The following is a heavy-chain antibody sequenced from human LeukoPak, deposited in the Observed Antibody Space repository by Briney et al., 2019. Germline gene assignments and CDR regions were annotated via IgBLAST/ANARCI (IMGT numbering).Heavy chain of an antibody. D-gene: IGHD3-3*01. V-gene: IGHV1-8*01. CDR2: MNPNSGNT. CDR1: GYTFTSYD. J-gene: IGHJ4*02. Sequence: ASVKVSCKASGYTFTSYDINWVRQATGQGLEWMGWMNPNSGNTGYAQKFQGRVTMTRNTPISTAYMELSSLRSEDTAVYYCARVYDFWSGYLYYFDYWGQGTLVTVSS. CDR3: ARVYDFWSGYLYYFDY.